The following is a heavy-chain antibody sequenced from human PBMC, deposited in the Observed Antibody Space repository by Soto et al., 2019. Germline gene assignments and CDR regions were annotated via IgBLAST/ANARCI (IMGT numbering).Heavy chain of an antibody. V-gene: IGHV1-2*02. CDR3: ARVIAVPGSGDLG. CDR2: INPHNGDT. J-gene: IGHJ4*02. CDR1: EYTFTDYY. D-gene: IGHD6-19*01. Sequence: QVQLVQSGAGVRKPGASVNVSCKAPEYTFTDYYINWVRQAPGQGLEWMGWINPHNGDTDSAPKFQGRVTMTRDTSISTAYMEPNRLTSDDTAVYYCARVIAVPGSGDLGWGQGTLVTVSS.